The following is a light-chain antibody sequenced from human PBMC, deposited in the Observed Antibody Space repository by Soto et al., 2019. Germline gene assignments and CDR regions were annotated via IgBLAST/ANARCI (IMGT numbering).Light chain of an antibody. CDR3: QQYTNTNNPWT. CDR1: QTISTW. V-gene: IGKV1-5*01. Sequence: DIRVTQSPPTLSASVGDRVTITCRASQTISTWMAWYQQKPGKAPKLLVYDASTLQSGVASRFSGSGSGTEFTLIISGLQPDDSATYYCQQYTNTNNPWTFGQGTKVDIK. CDR2: DAS. J-gene: IGKJ1*01.